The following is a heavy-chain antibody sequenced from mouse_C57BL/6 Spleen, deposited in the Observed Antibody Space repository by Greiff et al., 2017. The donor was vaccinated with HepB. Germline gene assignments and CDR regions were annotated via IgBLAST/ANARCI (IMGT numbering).Heavy chain of an antibody. CDR3: ARSSYGSSACDY. J-gene: IGHJ4*01. V-gene: IGHV5-17*01. CDR1: GFTFSDYG. Sequence: EVQGVESGGGLVKPGGSLKLSCAASGFTFSDYGMHWVRQAPEKGLEWVAYISSGSSTIYYADTVKGRFTIFRDNAKNTLFLQMTSLRSEDTAMYYCARSSYGSSACDYWGQGTSVTVSS. D-gene: IGHD1-1*01. CDR2: ISSGSSTI.